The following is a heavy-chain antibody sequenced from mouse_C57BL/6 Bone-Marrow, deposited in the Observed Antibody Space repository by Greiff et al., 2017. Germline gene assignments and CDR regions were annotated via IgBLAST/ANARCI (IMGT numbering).Heavy chain of an antibody. CDR1: GYTFTSYW. CDR2: IHPNSGST. D-gene: IGHD2-3*01. CDR3: ASTGDGYRYAMDY. Sequence: VQLQQSGAELVKPGASVKLSCKASGYTFTSYWMHWVKQRPGQGLEWIGMIHPNSGSTNYNEQFKSKATLTVDHSSSTAYMPLSSLTSADSSFDYCASTGDGYRYAMDYWCQGTSVTVSS. V-gene: IGHV1-64*01. J-gene: IGHJ4*01.